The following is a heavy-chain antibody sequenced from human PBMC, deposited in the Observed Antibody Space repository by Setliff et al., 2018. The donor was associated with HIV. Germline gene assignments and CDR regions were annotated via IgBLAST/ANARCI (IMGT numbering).Heavy chain of an antibody. CDR2: IHSSGIT. D-gene: IGHD4-4*01. Sequence: SETLSLTCTVSGGSISSTIYHWVWIRQPPGKGLEWIGNIHSSGITYYKPSLKSRLTISLDTSKNQFSLKLSSVTAADTAVYYCATHASTVQDAMDVWGQGTTVTSP. CDR1: GGSISSTIYH. V-gene: IGHV4-39*01. J-gene: IGHJ6*02. CDR3: ATHASTVQDAMDV.